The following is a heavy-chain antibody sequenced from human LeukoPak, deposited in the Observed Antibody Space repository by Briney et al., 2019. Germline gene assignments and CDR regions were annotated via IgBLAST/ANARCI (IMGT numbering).Heavy chain of an antibody. D-gene: IGHD4-17*01. CDR1: GFTFSSYW. CDR3: ARDNMGLYGDFGLTLDY. J-gene: IGHJ4*02. Sequence: PGGSLRLSCAASGFTFSSYWMSWVRQAPGKGLEWVANIKQDGSEKYYVDSVKGRFTISRDNAKNSLYLQMNSLRAEDTAVYYCARDNMGLYGDFGLTLDYWGQGTLVTVSS. V-gene: IGHV3-7*03. CDR2: IKQDGSEK.